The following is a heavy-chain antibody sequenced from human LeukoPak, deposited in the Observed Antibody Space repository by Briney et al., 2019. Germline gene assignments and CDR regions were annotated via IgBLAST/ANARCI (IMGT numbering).Heavy chain of an antibody. J-gene: IGHJ4*02. D-gene: IGHD1-14*01. V-gene: IGHV4-31*03. CDR2: IYYSGST. CDR1: GGSISSGGYY. CDR3: ARKKGSRTYFDY. Sequence: SETLSLTCTVSGGSISSGGYYWSRIRQHPGQGLEWIGYIYYSGSTYYNPSLKSRVTISVDTSKNQFSLKLSSVTAADTAVYYCARKKGSRTYFDYWGQGTLVTVSS.